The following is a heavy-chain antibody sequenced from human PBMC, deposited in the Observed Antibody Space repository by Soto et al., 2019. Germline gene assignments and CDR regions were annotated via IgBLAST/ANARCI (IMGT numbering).Heavy chain of an antibody. J-gene: IGHJ4*02. CDR1: GDTFTDYY. D-gene: IGHD2-21*02. CDR3: ARGGHVVVVTAALDY. Sequence: QVQLVQSGAEVKKPGASVKVSCKASGDTFTDYYIHWVRQAPGQGLEWMGTVNPSGGHTTYAQHXLRXXTXSRDTSTSTLYMELTSLTSEDTAIYYCARGGHVVVVTAALDYWGQGTLVTVSS. V-gene: IGHV1-46*01. CDR2: VNPSGGHT.